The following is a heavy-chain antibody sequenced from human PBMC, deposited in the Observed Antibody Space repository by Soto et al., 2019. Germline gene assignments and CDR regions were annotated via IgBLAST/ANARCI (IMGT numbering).Heavy chain of an antibody. CDR1: GYSFTSYW. CDR2: IYPGDSDT. CDR3: ARQGCSSTSCYTGYYYYYYGMEV. D-gene: IGHD2-2*02. V-gene: IGHV5-51*01. J-gene: IGHJ6*04. Sequence: GESLKISCKGSGYSFTSYWIGWVRQMPGKGLEWMGIIYPGDSDTRYSPSFQGQVTISADKSISTAYLQWSSLKASDTAMYYCARQGCSSTSCYTGYYYYYYGMEVWGKGNTVTVSS.